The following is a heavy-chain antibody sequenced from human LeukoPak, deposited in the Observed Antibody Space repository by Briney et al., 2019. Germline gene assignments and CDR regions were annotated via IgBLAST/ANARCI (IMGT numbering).Heavy chain of an antibody. CDR1: GYTFTSYG. J-gene: IGHJ4*02. D-gene: IGHD3-3*01. V-gene: IGHV1-69*05. CDR3: ARSHLPYYDFWSGYYFDY. Sequence: RASVKVSCKASGYTFTSYGISWVRQAPGQGLEWMGGIIPIFGTANYAQKFQGRVTITTDESTSTAYVELSSLRSEDTAVYYCARSHLPYYDFWSGYYFDYWGQGTLVTVSS. CDR2: IIPIFGTA.